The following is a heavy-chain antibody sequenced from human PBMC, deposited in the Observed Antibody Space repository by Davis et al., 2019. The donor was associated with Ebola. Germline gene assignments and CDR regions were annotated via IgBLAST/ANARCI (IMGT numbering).Heavy chain of an antibody. CDR3: AIYSDLIADWYGGAFDY. V-gene: IGHV4-34*01. J-gene: IGHJ4*02. D-gene: IGHD3-3*01. Sequence: PSETLSLTCAVSGGSFNPNYWSWIRQPPEKGLEWIGEINYSGDTNYNPSLKSRLTMSVDASKNQFSLRLDSVSAADTGVYYCAIYSDLIADWYGGAFDYWGQGTQVTVSS. CDR1: GGSFNPNY. CDR2: INYSGDT.